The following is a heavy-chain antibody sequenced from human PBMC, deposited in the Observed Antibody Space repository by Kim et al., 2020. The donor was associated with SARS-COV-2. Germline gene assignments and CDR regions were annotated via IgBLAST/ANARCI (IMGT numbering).Heavy chain of an antibody. V-gene: IGHV3-11*01. CDR3: ARALSGSYSGFAFDI. D-gene: IGHD1-26*01. CDR1: GFTFSDYY. J-gene: IGHJ3*02. Sequence: GGSLRLSCAASGFTFSDYYMSWIRQAPGKGLEWDSYISSSGSTIYYADSVKGRFTKSRDNAKNSLYLQMNSLRAEDTAVYYCARALSGSYSGFAFDIWGQGAMGTVSS. CDR2: ISSSGSTI.